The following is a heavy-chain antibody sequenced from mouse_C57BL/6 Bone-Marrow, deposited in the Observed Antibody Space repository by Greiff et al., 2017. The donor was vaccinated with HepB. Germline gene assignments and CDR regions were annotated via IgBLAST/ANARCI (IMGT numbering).Heavy chain of an antibody. CDR2: IDPSDSYT. D-gene: IGHD1-1*01. CDR1: GYTFTSYW. J-gene: IGHJ1*03. V-gene: IGHV1-69*01. Sequence: QVQLQQPGAELVMPGASVKLSCKASGYTFTSYWMHWVKQRPGQGLAWIGEIDPSDSYTNYNQKFKGKSTLTVDKSSSTAYMQLSSLTSEDSAVYYCARFPYYYGSRRDWYFDVWGTVTTVTVSS. CDR3: ARFPYYYGSRRDWYFDV.